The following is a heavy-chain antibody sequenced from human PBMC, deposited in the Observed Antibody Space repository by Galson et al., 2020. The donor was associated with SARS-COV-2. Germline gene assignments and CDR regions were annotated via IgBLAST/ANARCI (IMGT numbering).Heavy chain of an antibody. D-gene: IGHD6-13*01. V-gene: IGHV3-30*18. CDR3: AKARGRIAAAGTPLDY. CDR1: GFTFSSYG. Sequence: TGGSLRLSCAASGFTFSSYGMHWVRQAPGKGLEWVAVISYDGSNKYYADSVKGRFTISRDNSKNTLYLQMNSLRAEDTAVYYCAKARGRIAAAGTPLDYWGQGTLVTVSS. J-gene: IGHJ4*02. CDR2: ISYDGSNK.